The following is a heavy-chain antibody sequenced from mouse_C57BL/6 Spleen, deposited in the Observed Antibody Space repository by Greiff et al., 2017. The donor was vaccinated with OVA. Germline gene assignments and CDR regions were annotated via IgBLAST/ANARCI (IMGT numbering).Heavy chain of an antibody. CDR2: IDPSDSYT. CDR3: ARRDSSGYAMDY. V-gene: IGHV1-69*01. Sequence: VQLQQSGAELVMPGASVKLSCKASGYTFTSYWMHWVKQRPGQGLEWIGEIDPSDSYTNYNQKFKGKSTLTVDKSSSTAYMQLSSLTSEDSAVYYCARRDSSGYAMDYWGQGTSVTVSS. D-gene: IGHD3-2*02. CDR1: GYTFTSYW. J-gene: IGHJ4*01.